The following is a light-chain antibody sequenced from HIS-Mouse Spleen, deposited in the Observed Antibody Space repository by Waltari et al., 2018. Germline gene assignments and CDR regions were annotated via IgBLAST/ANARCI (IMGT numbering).Light chain of an antibody. CDR3: QQLNSYPYT. V-gene: IGKV1-9*01. CDR2: AAS. Sequence: DIQLTQSPSFLSASVGDRVTITCRASQGISSYLAWYQQKPGKDPKLLIYAASTLQSGVPSRFSGSGSGTEFTLTISSLQPEDFATYYCQQLNSYPYTFGQGTKLEIE. CDR1: QGISSY. J-gene: IGKJ2*01.